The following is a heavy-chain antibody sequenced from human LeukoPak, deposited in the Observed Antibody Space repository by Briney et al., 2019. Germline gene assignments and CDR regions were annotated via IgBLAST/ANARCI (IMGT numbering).Heavy chain of an antibody. CDR1: GFTFDYYA. Sequence: GGSLRLSCAASGFTFDYYAMSWVRQAPGKGLEWVSAVTGSGDNTYYADSVKGRFTISRDNSKNTLYLQMNSLRAEDTAVYYCARARSGYSYVLDYWGQGTLVTVSS. V-gene: IGHV3-23*01. D-gene: IGHD5-18*01. CDR2: VTGSGDNT. CDR3: ARARSGYSYVLDY. J-gene: IGHJ4*02.